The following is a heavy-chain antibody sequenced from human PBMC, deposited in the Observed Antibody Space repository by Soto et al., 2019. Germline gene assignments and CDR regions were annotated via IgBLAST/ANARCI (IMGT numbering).Heavy chain of an antibody. J-gene: IGHJ4*02. V-gene: IGHV4-34*01. CDR2: INHSGST. CDR3: ARSRYSSGWFYY. D-gene: IGHD6-19*01. CDR1: GGSFSGYY. Sequence: QVQLQQWGAGLLKPSETLSLTCAVYGGSFSGYYWSWIRQPPGKGLAWIGEINHSGSTNYNPSLKRRVTISVDTSTNQFSLKLSSVTAADKAVYYCARSRYSSGWFYYWGQGTLVTVSS.